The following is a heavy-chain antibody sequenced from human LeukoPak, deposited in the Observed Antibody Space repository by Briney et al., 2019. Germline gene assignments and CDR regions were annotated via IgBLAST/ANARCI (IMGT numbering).Heavy chain of an antibody. CDR3: ARDNYYYDSSGYSAFDI. CDR1: GGSISSYY. V-gene: IGHV4-59*01. Sequence: SETLSLTCNVSGGSISSYYWSWIRQSPGKGLEWIGFIYYTGSTNHNPSLKSRVTISVDTSKNQISLKLSSVTAADTAVYYCARDNYYYDSSGYSAFDIWGQGTMVTVSS. CDR2: IYYTGST. J-gene: IGHJ3*02. D-gene: IGHD3-22*01.